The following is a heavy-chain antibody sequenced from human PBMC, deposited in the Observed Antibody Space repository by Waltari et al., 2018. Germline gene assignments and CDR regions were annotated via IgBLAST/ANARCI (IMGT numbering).Heavy chain of an antibody. CDR3: ARGYYDFWSGYGGQRYYYYMDV. D-gene: IGHD3-3*01. Sequence: QVQLQESGPGLVKPSETLSLTCTVSGGSISSYYWSWIRQPPGKGLEWIGYIYTSGSTNSIPSLKSRVTISVDTSKNQFSLKLSSVTAADTAVYYCARGYYDFWSGYGGQRYYYYMDVWGKGTTVTVSS. J-gene: IGHJ6*03. CDR1: GGSISSYY. CDR2: IYTSGST. V-gene: IGHV4-4*09.